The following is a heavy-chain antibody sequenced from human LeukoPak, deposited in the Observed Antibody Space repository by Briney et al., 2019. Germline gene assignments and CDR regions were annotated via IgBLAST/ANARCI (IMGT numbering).Heavy chain of an antibody. D-gene: IGHD3-22*01. CDR1: GGSFSGYY. Sequence: SETLSLTCAVYGGSFSGYYWSWIRQPPGKGLEWIGEINHSGSTNYNPSLKSRVTISVDTSKNQFSLKLSSVTAADTAVYYCANVEYYYDSSGYYYVNWGQGTLVTVSS. CDR2: INHSGST. J-gene: IGHJ4*02. V-gene: IGHV4-34*01. CDR3: ANVEYYYDSSGYYYVN.